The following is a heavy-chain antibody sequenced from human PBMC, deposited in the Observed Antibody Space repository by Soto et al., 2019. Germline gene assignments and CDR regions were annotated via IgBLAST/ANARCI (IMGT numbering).Heavy chain of an antibody. V-gene: IGHV1-2*02. CDR1: GYTFTALY. Sequence: ASVKVSCKASGYTFTALYMNWVRQAPGQGLEWMGWVNPNTGLTRYAQKFQDRVTMTRDTSINTAYMELRGLTSDDTAVYYCTTLRLDPWGQGTLVTSPQ. J-gene: IGHJ5*02. D-gene: IGHD3-9*01. CDR3: TTLRLDP. CDR2: VNPNTGLT.